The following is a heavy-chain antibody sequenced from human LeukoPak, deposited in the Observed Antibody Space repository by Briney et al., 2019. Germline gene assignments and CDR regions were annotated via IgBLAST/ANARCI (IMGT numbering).Heavy chain of an antibody. J-gene: IGHJ6*02. CDR1: GFTFSSYA. CDR3: AKDPRSGYYYYGMDV. Sequence: GGSLRLSCAASGFTFSSYAMSWVRQAPGKGLEWVSAISGSGGSTYYADSVKGRFTISRDNSKNTLYLQMNSLRAEDTAVYYCAKDPRSGYYYYGMDVWGQGTTVTVSS. D-gene: IGHD3-10*01. V-gene: IGHV3-23*01. CDR2: ISGSGGST.